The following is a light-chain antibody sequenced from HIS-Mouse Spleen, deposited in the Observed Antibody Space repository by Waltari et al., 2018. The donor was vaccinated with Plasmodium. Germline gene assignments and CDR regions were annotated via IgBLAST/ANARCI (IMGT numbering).Light chain of an antibody. V-gene: IGKV3-20*01. CDR1: QSVSSSY. CDR2: GES. Sequence: EIVLTQSPGTLSLSPGERATLSCRASQSVSSSYLAWYQQKPGQAPRLLIYGESSRAIGIPDRFRGSGSGTDFTLTISRLETEDFAVNYCQQYGSSPYTFGQGTKLEIK. CDR3: QQYGSSPYT. J-gene: IGKJ2*01.